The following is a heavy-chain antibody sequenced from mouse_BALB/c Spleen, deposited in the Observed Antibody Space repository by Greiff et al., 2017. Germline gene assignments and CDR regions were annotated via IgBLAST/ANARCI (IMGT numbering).Heavy chain of an antibody. CDR1: GFTFSSYT. CDR2: ISSGGSYT. V-gene: IGHV5-6-4*01. Sequence: EVKLVESGGGLVKPGGSLKLSCAASGFTFSSYTMSWVRQTPEKRLEWVATISSGGSYTYYPDSVKGRFTISRDNAKNTLYLQMSSLKSEDTAMYYCTRKDYLDYWGQGTTLTVAS. J-gene: IGHJ2*01. CDR3: TRKDYLDY.